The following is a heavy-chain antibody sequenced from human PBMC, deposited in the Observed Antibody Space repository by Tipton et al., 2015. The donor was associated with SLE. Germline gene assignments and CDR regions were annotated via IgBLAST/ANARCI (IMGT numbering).Heavy chain of an antibody. V-gene: IGHV4-34*01. J-gene: IGHJ4*02. Sequence: LSCAVYGGSFSGYYWSWIRQPPGKGLEWIGEVNHSGSTNYNPSLKSRVTISVDTSKNQFSLKLSSVTAADTAVYYCARGGWGHYFDYWGQGTLVTVSS. D-gene: IGHD3-16*01. CDR2: VNHSGST. CDR3: ARGGWGHYFDY. CDR1: GGSFSGYY.